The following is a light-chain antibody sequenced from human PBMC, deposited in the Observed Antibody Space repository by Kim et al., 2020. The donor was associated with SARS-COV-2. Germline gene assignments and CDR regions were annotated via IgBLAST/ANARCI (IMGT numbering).Light chain of an antibody. V-gene: IGLV6-57*03. CDR3: QSYDSSNQV. J-gene: IGLJ2*01. Sequence: GKTVTLRCARSSGSIAGNYVQWYQQRPGSAPTTVIYEDNQSPSGVPDRFSGSIDSSSNSASLTISGLKTEDEADYYCQSYDSSNQVFGGGTQLTVL. CDR2: EDN. CDR1: SGSIAGNY.